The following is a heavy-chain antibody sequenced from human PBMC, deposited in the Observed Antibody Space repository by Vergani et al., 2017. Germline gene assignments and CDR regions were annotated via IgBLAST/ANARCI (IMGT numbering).Heavy chain of an antibody. CDR3: ARVGSSWYREIDY. V-gene: IGHV3-30*14. J-gene: IGHJ4*02. D-gene: IGHD6-13*01. CDR1: GFTFSSYA. Sequence: QVQLVESGGGVVQPGRSLRLSCAASGFTFSSYAMHWVRQAPGKGLEWVAVISYDGSNKYYADSVKGRFTISRDNSKNTLYLQMNSLRAEDTAVYYCARVGSSWYREIDYWGQGTLVTVSS. CDR2: ISYDGSNK.